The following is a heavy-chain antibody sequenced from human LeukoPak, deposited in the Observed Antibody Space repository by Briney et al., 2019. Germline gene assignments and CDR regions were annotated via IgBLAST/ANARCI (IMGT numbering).Heavy chain of an antibody. J-gene: IGHJ4*02. V-gene: IGHV3-7*01. CDR2: IKQDGSEK. Sequence: GGSLRLSCAASGFTFSSYWMSWVRQAPGKGLEWVANIKQDGSEKYYVDSVKGRFTISRDNAKHSLYLQMNSLRAEDTAVYYCARDMYYYDSSGSNDYWGQGTLVTVSS. CDR3: ARDMYYYDSSGSNDY. D-gene: IGHD3-22*01. CDR1: GFTFSSYW.